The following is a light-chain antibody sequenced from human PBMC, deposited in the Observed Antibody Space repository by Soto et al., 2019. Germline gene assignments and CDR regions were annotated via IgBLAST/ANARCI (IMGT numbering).Light chain of an antibody. CDR3: QQYYSTPRT. CDR2: WAS. Sequence: DIVMTQSPGSLSVSLVERATINCKSSHGVLYNYNNKNNLAWYQQKPGQPPKLLIYWASTRKSGVPDRFSGSESGTDFTLTISSLQAEDVAVYYCQQYYSTPRTFGQGTKADIK. V-gene: IGKV4-1*01. CDR1: HGVLYNYNNKNN. J-gene: IGKJ1*01.